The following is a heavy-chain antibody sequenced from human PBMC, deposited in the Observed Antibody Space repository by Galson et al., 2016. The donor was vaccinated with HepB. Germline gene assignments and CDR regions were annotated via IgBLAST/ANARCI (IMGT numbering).Heavy chain of an antibody. J-gene: IGHJ4*02. V-gene: IGHV3-23*01. CDR3: TNARVRGWADY. Sequence: SLRLSCAASGFLFSSYAMSWVRQAPGKGLEWVSVISGRGDDTDYVDSVKGRFTISRDNSKNTLFLLMDSLRADDTAVYYGTNARVRGWADYWGQGTRVSV. CDR2: ISGRGDDT. D-gene: IGHD6-19*01. CDR1: GFLFSSYA.